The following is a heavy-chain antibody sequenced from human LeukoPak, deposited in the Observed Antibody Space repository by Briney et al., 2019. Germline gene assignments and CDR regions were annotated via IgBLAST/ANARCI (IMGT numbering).Heavy chain of an antibody. Sequence: SETLSLTCTVSGGSISSYYWSWIRQPPGKGLEWVGYIYYSGSTNYNPSLKSRVTISVDTSKNQFSLKLSSVTAADTAVYYCARHRYSSGWYVWYFDYWGQGTLVTVSS. CDR2: IYYSGST. D-gene: IGHD6-19*01. V-gene: IGHV4-59*08. CDR1: GGSISSYY. CDR3: ARHRYSSGWYVWYFDY. J-gene: IGHJ4*02.